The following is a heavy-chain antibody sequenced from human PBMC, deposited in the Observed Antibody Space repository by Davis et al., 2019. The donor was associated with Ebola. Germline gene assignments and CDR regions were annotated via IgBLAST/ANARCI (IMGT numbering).Heavy chain of an antibody. CDR3: ARMYYYDSSGYYPYYYYYMDV. V-gene: IGHV4-59*01. CDR1: GGSISSYY. Sequence: MPSETLSLTCTVSGGSISSYYWSWTRQPPGKGLEWIGYIYYSGSTNYNPSLKSRVTISVDTSKNQFSLKLSSVTAADTAVYYCARMYYYDSSGYYPYYYYYMDVWGKGTTVTVSS. CDR2: IYYSGST. D-gene: IGHD3-22*01. J-gene: IGHJ6*03.